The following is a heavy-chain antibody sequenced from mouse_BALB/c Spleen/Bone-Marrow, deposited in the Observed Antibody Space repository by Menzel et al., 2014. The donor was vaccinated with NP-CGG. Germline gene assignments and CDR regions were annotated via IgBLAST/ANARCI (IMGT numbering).Heavy chain of an antibody. D-gene: IGHD1-3*01. CDR1: GFTFSNYA. Sequence: DVQLVESGGGLVSPGGSLKLSCAASGFTFSNYAMSWVRQTPEKRLEWVATVSSGGSFTYYPDSVKGRFTISRDSAKNTLYLQMSSLGSEDTAMYYCARHGDNYVFDYWGQGTTLTVSS. J-gene: IGHJ2*01. V-gene: IGHV5-9-3*01. CDR3: ARHGDNYVFDY. CDR2: VSSGGSFT.